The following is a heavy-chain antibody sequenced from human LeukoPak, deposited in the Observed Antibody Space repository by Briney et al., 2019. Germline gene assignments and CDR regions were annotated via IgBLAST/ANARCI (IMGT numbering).Heavy chain of an antibody. Sequence: SETLSLTCTVSGGSISSYYWSWLRQPPGKGLEWIGYIYTSGTTNYDPSLKSRVTMSVDTSKNQFSLRLSSVTAADTAVYFCARLYPGYYYYMDVWGKGTTVTVSS. D-gene: IGHD1-1*01. CDR1: GGSISSYY. V-gene: IGHV4-4*09. CDR3: ARLYPGYYYYMDV. J-gene: IGHJ6*03. CDR2: IYTSGTT.